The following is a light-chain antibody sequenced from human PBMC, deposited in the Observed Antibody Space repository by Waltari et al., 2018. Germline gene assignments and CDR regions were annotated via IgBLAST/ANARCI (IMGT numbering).Light chain of an antibody. CDR2: DVY. V-gene: IGLV2-14*03. Sequence: QSALTQPASVSGSPGQSLTISCTGTSSDVGAYNSVSWYQQHPGKAPKLMIYDVYNRPSGVPDRFSGSKSGNTASLSISGLQAEDEADYYCSSYTTSSTVIFGGGTKLSVL. CDR3: SSYTTSSTVI. CDR1: SSDVGAYNS. J-gene: IGLJ2*01.